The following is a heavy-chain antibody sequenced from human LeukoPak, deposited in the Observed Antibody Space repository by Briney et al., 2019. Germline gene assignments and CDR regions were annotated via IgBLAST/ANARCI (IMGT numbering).Heavy chain of an antibody. J-gene: IGHJ5*02. CDR3: ARWDSGSYLNWFDP. Sequence: GGSLRLSCAASGFTVSSNYMSWVRQAPGKGLKWVSVIYSGGSTYYADSVKGRFTISRDNSKNTLYLQMNSLRAEDTAVYYCARWDSGSYLNWFDPWGQGTLVTVSS. V-gene: IGHV3-53*01. CDR2: IYSGGST. D-gene: IGHD1-26*01. CDR1: GFTVSSNY.